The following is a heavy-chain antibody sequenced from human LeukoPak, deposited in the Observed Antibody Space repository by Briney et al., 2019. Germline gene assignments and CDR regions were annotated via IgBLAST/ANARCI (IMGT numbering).Heavy chain of an antibody. CDR3: ATSPTYYYDSSGYSAFDI. CDR1: GYTLTELS. D-gene: IGHD3-22*01. J-gene: IGHJ3*02. CDR2: FDPEDGET. V-gene: IGHV1-24*01. Sequence: ASVKVSCKVSGYTLTELSMHWVRQAPGKGLEWMGGFDPEDGETIYAQKFQGRVTMTEDTSTSTAYMELRSLRSDDTAVYYCATSPTYYYDSSGYSAFDIWGQGTMVTVSS.